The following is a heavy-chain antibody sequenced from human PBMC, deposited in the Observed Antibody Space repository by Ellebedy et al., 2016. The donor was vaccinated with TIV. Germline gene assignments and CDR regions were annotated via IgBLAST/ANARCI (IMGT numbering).Heavy chain of an antibody. CDR1: GFTFSDYY. D-gene: IGHD1-14*01. V-gene: IGHV3-11*06. CDR3: ARPNGAGRPEYYFDY. CDR2: ISSSSSYT. Sequence: GGSLRLXCAASGFTFSDYYMSWIRQAPGKGLEWVSYISSSSSYTNYADSVKGRFTISRDNAKNSLYLQMNSLRAEDTAVYYCARPNGAGRPEYYFDYWGQGTLVTVSS. J-gene: IGHJ4*02.